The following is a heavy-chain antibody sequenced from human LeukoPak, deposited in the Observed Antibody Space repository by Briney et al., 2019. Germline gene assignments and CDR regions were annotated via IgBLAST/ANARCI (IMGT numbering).Heavy chain of an antibody. V-gene: IGHV4-61*02. CDR3: ARETDSSGYYYWFDP. CDR1: GGSISSGSYY. Sequence: SETLSLTCTVSGGSISSGSYYWSWIRQPAGKGLEWIGRIYTRGSTNYNPSLKSRVTISVDTSKNQFSLKLSSVTAADTAVYYCARETDSSGYYYWFDPWGQGTLVTVSS. D-gene: IGHD3-22*01. CDR2: IYTRGST. J-gene: IGHJ5*02.